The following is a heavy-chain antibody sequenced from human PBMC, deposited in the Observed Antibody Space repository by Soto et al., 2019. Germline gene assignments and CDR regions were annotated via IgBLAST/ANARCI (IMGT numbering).Heavy chain of an antibody. CDR3: ASHTVRIAAYYYYYRMDV. CDR1: GYTFTSYG. Sequence: ASVKVSCKASGYTFTSYGISWVRQAPGQGLEWMGWISAYNGNTNYAQKLQGRVTMTTDTSTSTAYMELRSLRSDDTAVYYCASHTVRIAAYYYYYRMDVWGQGTTVTVSS. CDR2: ISAYNGNT. J-gene: IGHJ6*02. V-gene: IGHV1-18*04. D-gene: IGHD6-13*01.